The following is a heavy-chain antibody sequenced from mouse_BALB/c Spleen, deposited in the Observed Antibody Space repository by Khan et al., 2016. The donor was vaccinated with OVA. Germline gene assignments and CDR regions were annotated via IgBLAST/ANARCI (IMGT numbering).Heavy chain of an antibody. D-gene: IGHD1-1*02. CDR1: GYTFTDYN. V-gene: IGHV1S29*02. J-gene: IGHJ4*01. Sequence: EVQLQQSGPELVKPGASVKISCKAFGYTFTDYNIHWVKQSHGKSLEWIGYIYPYRSDTTYNQKFKRKATLTVDNSSSTAYMELRSLTSEDSAVFFCARPGGRVNYAMYYWGQGTSVTVSS. CDR3: ARPGGRVNYAMYY. CDR2: IYPYRSDT.